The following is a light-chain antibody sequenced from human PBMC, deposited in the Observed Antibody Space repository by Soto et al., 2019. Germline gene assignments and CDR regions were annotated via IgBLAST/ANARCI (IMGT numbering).Light chain of an antibody. Sequence: DIQMTQPPSTLSASVGDRVTITCRASQNILTWLAWYQQKPGKAPKLLIYDASSLESGVPSRFTGSGSGTEFTLTIDSLQPDDFATYYCQEYDDSSPTFGQGTKVEIK. CDR2: DAS. CDR3: QEYDDSSPT. V-gene: IGKV1-5*01. CDR1: QNILTW. J-gene: IGKJ1*01.